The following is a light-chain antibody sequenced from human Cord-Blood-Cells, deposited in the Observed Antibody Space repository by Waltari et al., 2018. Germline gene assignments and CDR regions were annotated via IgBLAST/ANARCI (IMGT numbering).Light chain of an antibody. V-gene: IGLV1-40*01. CDR3: QSYDSSLSGYV. Sequence: QSVLTQPPSVSGAPGTRVTISCTGSSSTSGAGYDVHWYQQLPGTDPKLLIYGTSNRPSGVPDRFSGSKSGTSASLAITGLQAEDEADYYCQSYDSSLSGYVFGTGTKVTVL. CDR1: SSTSGAGYD. J-gene: IGLJ1*01. CDR2: GTS.